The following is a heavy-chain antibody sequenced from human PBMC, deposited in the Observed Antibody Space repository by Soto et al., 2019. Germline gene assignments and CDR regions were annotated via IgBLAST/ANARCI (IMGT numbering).Heavy chain of an antibody. CDR2: INHSGST. J-gene: IGHJ4*02. D-gene: IGHD3-16*02. CDR1: GGSFSGYY. V-gene: IGHV4-34*01. CDR3: ARGKLSDYVWGSYRYHFDY. Sequence: SETLSLTCAVYGGSFSGYYWSWIRQPPGKGLEWIGEINHSGSTNYDPSLKSRVTISVDTSKNQFSLKLSSVTAADTAVYYCARGKLSDYVWGSYRYHFDYWGQGTVVTVS.